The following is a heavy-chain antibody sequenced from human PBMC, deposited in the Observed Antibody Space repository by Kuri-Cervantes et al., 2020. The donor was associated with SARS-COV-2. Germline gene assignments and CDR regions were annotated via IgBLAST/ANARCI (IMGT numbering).Heavy chain of an antibody. D-gene: IGHD3-22*01. CDR2: IYTSGST. CDR1: GGSISSGSYY. V-gene: IGHV4-61*02. Sequence: SETLSLTCTVSGGSISSGSYYWSWIRQPAGKGLEWIGRIYTSGSTNYNPSLKSRVTISVDTSKNQFSLKLSSVTAADTAVYYCAREDSSGYYFDYWGQGTLVTVS. CDR3: AREDSSGYYFDY. J-gene: IGHJ4*02.